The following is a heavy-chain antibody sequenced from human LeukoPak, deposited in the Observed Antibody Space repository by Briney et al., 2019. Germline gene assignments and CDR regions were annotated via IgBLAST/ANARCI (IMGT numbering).Heavy chain of an antibody. CDR3: AAWRGYDSGSFSGPLDY. V-gene: IGHV3-30-3*01. J-gene: IGHJ4*02. CDR2: ISYDGSNK. Sequence: PGRSLRLSCAASGFTFSSYAMHWVRQAPGKGLEWVAVISYDGSNKYYADSVKGRFTISRDNPRNTLYLQMNSLRGEDTAIYYCAAWRGYDSGSFSGPLDYWGQGTLVLVSS. CDR1: GFTFSSYA. D-gene: IGHD3-10*01.